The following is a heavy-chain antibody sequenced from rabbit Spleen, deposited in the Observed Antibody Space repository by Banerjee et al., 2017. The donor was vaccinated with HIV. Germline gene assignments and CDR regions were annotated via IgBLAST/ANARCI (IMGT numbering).Heavy chain of an antibody. V-gene: IGHV1S40*01. CDR2: IYPDGSGIP. D-gene: IGHD8-1*01. J-gene: IGHJ3*01. CDR1: GFSFSSSYY. Sequence: QSLEESGGDMVKTGASLTLTCTASGFSFSSSYYMCWVRQAPGKGPEWIGCIYPDGSGIPASATWAKGRFTISKTASTTVPLQMPSLTVAGTATFFCARDAGPSFSTSAIDLWGQGTLVTFS. CDR3: ARDAGPSFSTSAIDL.